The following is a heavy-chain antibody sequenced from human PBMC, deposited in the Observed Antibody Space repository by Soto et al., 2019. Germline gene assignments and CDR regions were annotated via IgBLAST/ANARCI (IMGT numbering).Heavy chain of an antibody. Sequence: SETLSLTCTVSGGSISSYHWSWIRQPPGKGLGWIGYIYYSGSTNYNPSLKSRVTISVDTSKNQFSLKLSSVTAADTAVYYCAALRYFDWFFDYWGQGTLVTVSS. CDR1: GGSISSYH. V-gene: IGHV4-59*01. CDR2: IYYSGST. J-gene: IGHJ4*02. D-gene: IGHD3-9*01. CDR3: AALRYFDWFFDY.